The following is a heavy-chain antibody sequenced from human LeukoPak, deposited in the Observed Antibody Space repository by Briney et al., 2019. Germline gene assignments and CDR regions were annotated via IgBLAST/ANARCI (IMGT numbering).Heavy chain of an antibody. Sequence: GGSLRLSCAASGFTFSDYYMSWIRQAPGKGLEWVSYISSSGSTIYYADSVKGRFTISRDNAKNSLYLQMNSLRAEDTAVYYCARDGRGVEVYGGDPLAENYFDYWGQGTLVTVSS. J-gene: IGHJ4*02. V-gene: IGHV3-11*01. D-gene: IGHD4-23*01. CDR3: ARDGRGVEVYGGDPLAENYFDY. CDR2: ISSSGSTI. CDR1: GFTFSDYY.